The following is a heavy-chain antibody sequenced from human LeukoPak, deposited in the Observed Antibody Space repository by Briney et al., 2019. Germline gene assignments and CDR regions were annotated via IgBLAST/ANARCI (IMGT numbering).Heavy chain of an antibody. J-gene: IGHJ5*02. D-gene: IGHD5-18*01. CDR3: AYTAALNWFDP. CDR2: INPNSGGT. Sequence: ASGKVSCKASGYTFTRYYMHWVRQAPGQGLEWMGWINPNSGGTNYAQKFQGRVTMTRDTSISTAYMELSRLRSDDTAVYYCAYTAALNWFDPWGQGTLVTVSS. CDR1: GYTFTRYY. V-gene: IGHV1-2*02.